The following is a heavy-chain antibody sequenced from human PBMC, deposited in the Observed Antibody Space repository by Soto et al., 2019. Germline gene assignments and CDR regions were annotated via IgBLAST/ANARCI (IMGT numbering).Heavy chain of an antibody. V-gene: IGHV3-7*03. CDR2: IKQDGSEK. D-gene: IGHD6-13*01. J-gene: IGHJ4*02. Sequence: GGSLRLSCAASGFTFSSYWMSWVRQAPGKGLEWVANIKQDGSEKYYVDSVKGRFTISRDNAKNSLYLQMNSLRAEDTAVYYCAREGGPYSSSWYYFDYWGQGTLVTV. CDR1: GFTFSSYW. CDR3: AREGGPYSSSWYYFDY.